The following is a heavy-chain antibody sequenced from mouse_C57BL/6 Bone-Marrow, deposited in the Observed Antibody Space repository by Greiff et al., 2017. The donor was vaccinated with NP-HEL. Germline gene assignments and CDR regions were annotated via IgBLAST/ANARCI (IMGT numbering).Heavy chain of an antibody. Sequence: VKLQQSGAELARPGASVKLSCKASGYTFTSYGISWVKQRTGQGLEWIGEIYPRSGNTYYNEKFKGKATLTADKSSSTAYMELRSLTSEDSAVYFCAAVYYYGSSPYYAMDYWGQGTSVTVSS. D-gene: IGHD1-1*01. J-gene: IGHJ4*01. CDR3: AAVYYYGSSPYYAMDY. CDR1: GYTFTSYG. V-gene: IGHV1-81*01. CDR2: IYPRSGNT.